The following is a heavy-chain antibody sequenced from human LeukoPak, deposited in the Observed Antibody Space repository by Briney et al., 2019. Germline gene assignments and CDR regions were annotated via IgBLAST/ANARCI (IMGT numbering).Heavy chain of an antibody. J-gene: IGHJ4*02. CDR2: IIPIFGTA. V-gene: IGHV1-69*13. CDR3: ARSHYYDSSGYYYPGDY. Sequence: GASVKVSCKASGYTFTSYDISWVRQAPGQGLEWMGGIIPIFGTANYAQKFQGRVTITADESTSTAYMELSSLRSEDTAVYYCARSHYYDSSGYYYPGDYWGQGTLVTVSS. D-gene: IGHD3-22*01. CDR1: GYTFTSYD.